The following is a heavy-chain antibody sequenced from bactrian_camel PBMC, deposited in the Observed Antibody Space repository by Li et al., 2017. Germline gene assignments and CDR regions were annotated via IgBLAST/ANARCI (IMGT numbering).Heavy chain of an antibody. J-gene: IGHJ4*01. CDR2: ISSGSGGTT. V-gene: IGHV3S63*01. CDR3: NALCSQLPLRMV. CDR1: GLTFANSA. Sequence: VQLVESGGGSVQAGGSLRLSCTASGLTFANSAMGWYRQAPGKERELVSTISSGSGGTTTYADSVKGRFTISQDKAKNTVYLQMDSLKPEDTAMYYCNALCSQLPLRMVWGQGTQVTVS. D-gene: IGHD1*01.